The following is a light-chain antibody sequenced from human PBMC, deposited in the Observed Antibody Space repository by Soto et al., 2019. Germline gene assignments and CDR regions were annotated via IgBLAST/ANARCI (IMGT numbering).Light chain of an antibody. CDR1: QSLTNSY. CDR2: DTS. J-gene: IGKJ5*01. V-gene: IGKV3-20*01. Sequence: DIVFTQSPDTLSLSPGNRATLSCRASQSLTNSYIAWYHVKPGQAPRLLIYDTSSRATGIPDRFSGSGSGTDFTLTITRLEPEDFAVFYCQQYGTSEIIFGQGTRLEIK. CDR3: QQYGTSEII.